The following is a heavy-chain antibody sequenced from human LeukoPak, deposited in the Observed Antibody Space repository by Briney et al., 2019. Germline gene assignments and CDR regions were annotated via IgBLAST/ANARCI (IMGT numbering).Heavy chain of an antibody. CDR1: GYTFTSYG. J-gene: IGHJ4*02. Sequence: GASVKVSCKASGYTFTSYGITWVRQAPGQGLEWMGWISAYNGNTKYAQNFQGRVTMTTDTSTDTAYMELRNLRSDDTAFYYCARDDLDCSGNTCYLDNYGGQGTLVAVS. CDR3: ARDDLDCSGNTCYLDNY. CDR2: ISAYNGNT. D-gene: IGHD2-15*01. V-gene: IGHV1-18*01.